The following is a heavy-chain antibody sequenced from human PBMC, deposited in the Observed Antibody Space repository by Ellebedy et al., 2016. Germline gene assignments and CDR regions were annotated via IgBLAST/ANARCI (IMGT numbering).Heavy chain of an antibody. Sequence: SETLSLTCNVSGVSVSSDYWNWIRRPPGKGLEWIGYVFHTGTNNYNPSLKSRVTMSVDTSKSQFSLRLTSVTAADTAVYYCAKWNGGWYAFEVWGQGTMVTVSS. CDR1: GVSVSSDY. J-gene: IGHJ3*01. V-gene: IGHV4-59*02. D-gene: IGHD6-19*01. CDR3: AKWNGGWYAFEV. CDR2: VFHTGTN.